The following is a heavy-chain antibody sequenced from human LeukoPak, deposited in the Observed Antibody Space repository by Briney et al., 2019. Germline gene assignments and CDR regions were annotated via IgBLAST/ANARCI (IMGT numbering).Heavy chain of an antibody. D-gene: IGHD3-10*01. CDR3: ARGSGGFGDLGLFGS. Sequence: GGSLRLSCAASGFTFSSYGMHWVRQAPGKGLEWVAFIRYDGSNKYYADSVKGRFTISRDNSKNTLYLQMNSLRAEDTAVYYCARGSGGFGDLGLFGSWGQGTLVTVSS. J-gene: IGHJ4*02. V-gene: IGHV3-30*02. CDR2: IRYDGSNK. CDR1: GFTFSSYG.